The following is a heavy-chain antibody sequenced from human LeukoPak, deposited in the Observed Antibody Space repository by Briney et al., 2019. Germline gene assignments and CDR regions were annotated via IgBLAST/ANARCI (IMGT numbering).Heavy chain of an antibody. V-gene: IGHV3-23*01. CDR3: AKENFGAFDY. CDR1: GFTFSSYA. CDR2: ISGSGGST. Sequence: GGSLRLSCTASGFTFSSYAMSWVRQAPGKGLEWVSAISGSGGSTYYADAVKGRFTISRDNSKNTLYLQMDSLRADDTAVYYCAKENFGAFDYWGQGTLVTVSS. J-gene: IGHJ4*02. D-gene: IGHD3-10*01.